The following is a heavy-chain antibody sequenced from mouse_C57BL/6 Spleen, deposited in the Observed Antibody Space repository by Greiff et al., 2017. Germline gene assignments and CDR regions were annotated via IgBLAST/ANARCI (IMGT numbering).Heavy chain of an antibody. V-gene: IGHV1-69*02. CDR2: IDPSDSYT. J-gene: IGHJ2*01. D-gene: IGHD1-1*01. CDR3: ARGYYGSSRYFDY. Sequence: QVQLQQPGAELVKPGASVKMSCKASGYTFTSYWITWVKQRPGQGLEWIGVIDPSDSYTNYNQKFKGKATLTVDTSSSTAYMQLSSLTSEDSAVYYCARGYYGSSRYFDYWGQGTTLTVSS. CDR1: GYTFTSYW.